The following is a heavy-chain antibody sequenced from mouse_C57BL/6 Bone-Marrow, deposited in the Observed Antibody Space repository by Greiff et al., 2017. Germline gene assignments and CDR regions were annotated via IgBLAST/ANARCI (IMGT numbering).Heavy chain of an antibody. CDR1: GFTFSDYY. V-gene: IGHV5-12*01. CDR2: ISNGGGST. J-gene: IGHJ3*01. CDR3: ARHPWFAY. Sequence: DVKLVESGGGLVQPGGSLKLSCAASGFTFSDYYMYWVRQTPEKRLEWVAYISNGGGSTYYPDTVKGRFTISRDNAKNTLYLQMSRLKSEDTAMYYCARHPWFAYWGQGTLVTVSA.